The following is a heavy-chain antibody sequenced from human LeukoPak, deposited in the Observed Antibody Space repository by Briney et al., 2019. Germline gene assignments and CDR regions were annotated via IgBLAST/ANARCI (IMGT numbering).Heavy chain of an antibody. CDR1: GYTFSGYY. J-gene: IGHJ4*02. CDR3: ARSSGWYGFDY. Sequence: GASVKVSCKASGYTFSGYYMNWVRQVPGQGLEWMGWINPNSGGTNYAQKFQGRVTMTRDTSISTAYMELSRLRSDDTAVYYCARSSGWYGFDYWGQGTLVTVSS. CDR2: INPNSGGT. D-gene: IGHD6-19*01. V-gene: IGHV1-2*02.